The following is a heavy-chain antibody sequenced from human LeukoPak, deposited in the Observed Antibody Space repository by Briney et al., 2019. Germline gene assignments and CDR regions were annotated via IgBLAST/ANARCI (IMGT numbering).Heavy chain of an antibody. CDR1: GFTFSSYN. J-gene: IGHJ4*02. CDR2: ISTSNNYI. V-gene: IGHV3-21*01. Sequence: GGSLRLSCVVSGFTFSSYNMNWVRQAPGKGLEWVSSISTSNNYIYYADSVAGRFTICRDNAKNSLYLQMNSLRSEDKAVYYCANPLYYGRTYPDYWGQGTLVTVSS. CDR3: ANPLYYGRTYPDY. D-gene: IGHD3-10*01.